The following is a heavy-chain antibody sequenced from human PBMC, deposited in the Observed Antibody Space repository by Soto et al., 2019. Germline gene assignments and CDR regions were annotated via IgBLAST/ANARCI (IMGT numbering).Heavy chain of an antibody. Sequence: ASVKVSCKASGYTFPGNYMHWVRQAPGQGLEWMALINPTSGGTNYAQKFQGRVTMTWDTSISTAYMELSRLRSDGTAIYYCARGYCSSSGCSHYFDYWGPGTLVTVSS. D-gene: IGHD2-2*01. V-gene: IGHV1-2*02. CDR1: GYTFPGNY. CDR3: ARGYCSSSGCSHYFDY. J-gene: IGHJ4*02. CDR2: INPTSGGT.